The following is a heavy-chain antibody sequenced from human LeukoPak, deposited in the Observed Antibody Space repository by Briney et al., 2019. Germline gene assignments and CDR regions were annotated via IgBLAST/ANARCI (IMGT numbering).Heavy chain of an antibody. CDR2: IYTSGRT. J-gene: IGHJ3*02. V-gene: IGHV4-4*07. CDR3: ARGNYYDSRNAFDI. Sequence: SETLSLTCTVSGASISSYYRSWIRQPSGEGLEWIGRIYTSGRTNYNPSLKSRVTISVDKSGNQFSLKLSSVTAADTAVYYCARGNYYDSRNAFDIWGQGTKVTVSS. D-gene: IGHD3-22*01. CDR1: GASISSYY.